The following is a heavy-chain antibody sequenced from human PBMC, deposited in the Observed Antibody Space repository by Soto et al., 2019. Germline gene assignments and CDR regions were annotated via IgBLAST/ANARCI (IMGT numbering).Heavy chain of an antibody. CDR1: GGSFSGFY. J-gene: IGHJ4*01. Sequence: QVQLQQWGAGLLKPSETLSLTCAISGGSFSGFYSTWIRQPPGKGLEWIGEINHIGITHYNPSLKGRVTISLDTSKSQFSLNLRSVTAADTAVYYWTRGYALNWHSTQYWGHGALVTVSS. D-gene: IGHD2-2*01. CDR2: INHIGIT. CDR3: TRGYALNWHSTQY. V-gene: IGHV4-34*01.